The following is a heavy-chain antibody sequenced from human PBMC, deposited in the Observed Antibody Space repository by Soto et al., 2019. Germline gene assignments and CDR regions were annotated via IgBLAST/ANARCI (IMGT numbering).Heavy chain of an antibody. V-gene: IGHV1-8*02. CDR1: GYTFTSYD. Sequence: QVQLVQSGAEMKKPGASVKVSCKASGYTFTSYDINWVRQAAGQGPEWMGSVTPRNGDTAFAQKYQGRFTVTSNTSMSTVYMELSNLRSDDTAVYYCARGGSYWARRHYFDSWGQGTLVTVSS. CDR3: ARGGSYWARRHYFDS. D-gene: IGHD2-8*02. CDR2: VTPRNGDT. J-gene: IGHJ4*02.